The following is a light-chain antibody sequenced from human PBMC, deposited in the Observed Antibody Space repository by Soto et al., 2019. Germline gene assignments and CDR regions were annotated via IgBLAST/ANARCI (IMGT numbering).Light chain of an antibody. V-gene: IGKV3-20*01. Sequence: EVVLTQSPGTLSLSPGERATLSCRASQSVTNSYLAWYQQKPGQAPRLLMYAASRRATGIPDRFSGSGCATVFPLTITMQEPDYVAGYYRQDYGRSRTFGQGTKVEIK. CDR3: QDYGRSRT. CDR1: QSVTNSY. CDR2: AAS. J-gene: IGKJ1*01.